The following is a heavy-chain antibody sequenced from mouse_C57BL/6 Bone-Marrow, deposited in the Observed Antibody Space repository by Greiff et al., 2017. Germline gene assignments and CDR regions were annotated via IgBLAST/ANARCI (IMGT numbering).Heavy chain of an antibody. CDR1: GYAFRSYW. Sequence: VKLMESGAELVKPGASVKISCKASGYAFRSYWMNWVKQRPGKGLEWIGQIYPGDGDTNYNGKFKGKATLTADKSSSTAYMQLSSLTSEDTAVYFCTRFGYYYFDYGGQGTTLTVST. CDR2: IYPGDGDT. D-gene: IGHD2-3*01. J-gene: IGHJ2*01. V-gene: IGHV1-80*01. CDR3: TRFGYYYFDY.